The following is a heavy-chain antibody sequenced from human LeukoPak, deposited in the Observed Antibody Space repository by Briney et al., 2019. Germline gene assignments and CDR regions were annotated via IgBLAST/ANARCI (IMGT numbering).Heavy chain of an antibody. V-gene: IGHV3-21*01. D-gene: IGHD3-22*01. J-gene: IGHJ6*02. CDR1: GFTFSSYS. Sequence: PGGSLRLSCAASGFTFSSYSMNWVRQAPGKGLEWVSSISSSSSYIYYADSVKGRFTISRDNAKNSLYLQTNSLRAEDTAVYYCARGSFGYDSSGYYLYYYYYYGMDVWGQGTTVTVSS. CDR2: ISSSSSYI. CDR3: ARGSFGYDSSGYYLYYYYYYGMDV.